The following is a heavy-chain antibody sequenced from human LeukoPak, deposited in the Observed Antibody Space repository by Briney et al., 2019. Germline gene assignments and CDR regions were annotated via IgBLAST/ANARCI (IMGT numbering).Heavy chain of an antibody. D-gene: IGHD7-27*01. Sequence: SVKVSCKASGGTFSSYAISWVRQAPGQGLEWMGGIIPIFGTANYAQKFQGRVTITADESTSTAYMELSSLRSEDTAVYYCASGVNWGSRNYFDYWGQGTLVTVSS. J-gene: IGHJ4*02. CDR2: IIPIFGTA. CDR1: GGTFSSYA. V-gene: IGHV1-69*13. CDR3: ASGVNWGSRNYFDY.